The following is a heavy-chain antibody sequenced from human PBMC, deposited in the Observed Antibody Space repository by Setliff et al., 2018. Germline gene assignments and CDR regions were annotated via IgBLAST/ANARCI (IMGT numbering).Heavy chain of an antibody. Sequence: PSETLSLTCTVSGDSISSGDYFWSWIRQPPGKGLEWIAYIYHSGSAYYNPSLKSRVTMSVDTSKNQFSLHLTPVTAADTAVYYCAREVGTSTSSDAFDVWGQGMMVTVSS. CDR2: IYHSGSA. D-gene: IGHD1-26*01. CDR1: GDSISSGDYF. CDR3: AREVGTSTSSDAFDV. V-gene: IGHV4-30-4*08. J-gene: IGHJ3*01.